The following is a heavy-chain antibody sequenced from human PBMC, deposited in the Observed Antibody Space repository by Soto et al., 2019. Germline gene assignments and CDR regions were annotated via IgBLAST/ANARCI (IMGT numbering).Heavy chain of an antibody. D-gene: IGHD2-15*01. CDR1: GFTFSSYG. CDR2: ISGYNDNM. V-gene: IGHV1-18*01. Sequence: QVQLVQSGTEVKKPGASVKVSCKASGFTFSSYGITWVRQAPGQGLEWMGWISGYNDNMHYMKKLEGRVTMTTDSSTRTAYMELRSLRSDDTAVYYCARDRGFCSGGSCDPTWFDPWGQGTLVIVSS. J-gene: IGHJ5*02. CDR3: ARDRGFCSGGSCDPTWFDP.